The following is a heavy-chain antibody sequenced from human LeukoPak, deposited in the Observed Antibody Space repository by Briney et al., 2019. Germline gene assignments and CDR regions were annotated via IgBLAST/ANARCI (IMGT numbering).Heavy chain of an antibody. CDR1: GYSISNGYY. J-gene: IGHJ4*02. CDR2: IYHSGST. V-gene: IGHV4-38-2*02. Sequence: SETLSLTCTVSGYSISNGYYWGWIRQPPGKGLEWMGSIYHSGSTYYNPSLKSRVTTSVDTSKNQFSLKLSSVTAADTAVYYCAREGWELPGDYWGQGTLVTVSS. CDR3: AREGWELPGDY. D-gene: IGHD1-26*01.